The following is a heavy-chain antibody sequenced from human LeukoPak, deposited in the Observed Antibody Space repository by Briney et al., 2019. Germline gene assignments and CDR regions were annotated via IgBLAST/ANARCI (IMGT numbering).Heavy chain of an antibody. CDR1: GFTVSSNY. V-gene: IGHV3-66*02. CDR3: ARDPDYYGMDV. Sequence: GGSLRLSCAASGFTVSSNYMSWVRQAPGKGLEWVSVIYSGGNTYYADSVKGRFTISRDNSKNTLYLQMNSLRAEDTAVYYCARDPDYYGMDVWGQGTTVTVSS. CDR2: IYSGGNT. J-gene: IGHJ6*02.